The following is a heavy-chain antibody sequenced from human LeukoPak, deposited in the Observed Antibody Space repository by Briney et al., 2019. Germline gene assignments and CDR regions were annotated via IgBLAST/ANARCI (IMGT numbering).Heavy chain of an antibody. V-gene: IGHV3-66*01. J-gene: IGHJ5*02. Sequence: GGSLRLSCAASGFTVSSNYMSWVRQAPEKGLERASVIYSGGNTYYADSVEGRFTISRDNSKNTLYLQMNSLRAEDTAVYYCARGIGSQLRSGWFDPWGQGTLVTVSS. CDR3: ARGIGSQLRSGWFDP. CDR1: GFTVSSNY. CDR2: IYSGGNT. D-gene: IGHD3-3*01.